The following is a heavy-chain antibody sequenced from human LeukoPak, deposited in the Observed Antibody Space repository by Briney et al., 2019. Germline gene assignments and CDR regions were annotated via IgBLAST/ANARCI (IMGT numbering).Heavy chain of an antibody. D-gene: IGHD3-10*01. CDR2: ISGSGGSA. V-gene: IGHV3-23*01. J-gene: IGHJ4*02. Sequence: GGTLRLSCAASGFTFSSYGMSWVRQAPGKGLEWVSAISGSGGSAYYAESVKGRFTISRDNSKNTLYVQMNSLRSEDTAAYYCAKAQRVNYYGSGSHLDYWGQGTLVTVSS. CDR3: AKAQRVNYYGSGSHLDY. CDR1: GFTFSSYG.